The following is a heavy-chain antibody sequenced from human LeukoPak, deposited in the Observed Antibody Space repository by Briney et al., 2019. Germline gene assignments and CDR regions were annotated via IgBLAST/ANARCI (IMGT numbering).Heavy chain of an antibody. Sequence: GASVKVSCKASGGTFSSYAISWVRQAPGQGLGWMGGIITIFGTANYAQKFQDRVTITTDESTSTAYMELSSLRSEDTAVYYCARVLYSSGWYFDDWGKGTLVTVSS. V-gene: IGHV1-69*05. D-gene: IGHD6-19*01. CDR3: ARVLYSSGWYFDD. CDR2: IITIFGTA. CDR1: GGTFSSYA. J-gene: IGHJ4*02.